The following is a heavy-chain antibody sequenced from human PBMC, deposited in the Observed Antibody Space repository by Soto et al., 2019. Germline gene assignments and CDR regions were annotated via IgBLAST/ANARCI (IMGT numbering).Heavy chain of an antibody. CDR1: GGTFSSYA. D-gene: IGHD4-17*01. CDR3: ARDHHTVTTMYLDL. Sequence: SVKVSCKASGGTFSSYAISWVRQAPGQGLEWMGGIIPIFGTANYAQKFQGRVTITADESTSTAYMELSSLRSEDTAVYYCARDHHTVTTMYLDLWGRGTMVTVYS. V-gene: IGHV1-69*13. J-gene: IGHJ2*01. CDR2: IIPIFGTA.